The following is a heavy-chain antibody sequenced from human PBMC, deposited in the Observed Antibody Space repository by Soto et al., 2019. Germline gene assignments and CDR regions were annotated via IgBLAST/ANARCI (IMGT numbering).Heavy chain of an antibody. CDR3: ARDTLGGAYDFRH. V-gene: IGHV3-66*01. CDR1: GFTVSTKY. CDR2: ISSDGST. D-gene: IGHD3-3*01. Sequence: PGGSLRLSCAASGFTVSTKYMSWVRQAPGKGLEWVSVISSDGSTYYADSVKGRFTISRDNSKNTLYLEMNSLRAGDTAVYYCARDTLGGAYDFRHGGQGTLVTVYS. J-gene: IGHJ4*02.